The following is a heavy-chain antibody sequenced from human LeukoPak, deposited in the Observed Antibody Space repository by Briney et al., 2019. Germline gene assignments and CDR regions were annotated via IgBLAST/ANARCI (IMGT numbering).Heavy chain of an antibody. CDR1: GFTFSSYA. CDR3: TRAYDSSGYSHFDY. J-gene: IGHJ4*02. D-gene: IGHD3-22*01. Sequence: PGGSLRLSCAASGFTFSSYAMSWVRQAPGKGLEWVGFIRSKAYGGTTEYAASVKGRFTISRDDSKSIAYLQMNSLKTEDTAVYYCTRAYDSSGYSHFDYWGQGTLVTVSS. CDR2: IRSKAYGGTT. V-gene: IGHV3-49*04.